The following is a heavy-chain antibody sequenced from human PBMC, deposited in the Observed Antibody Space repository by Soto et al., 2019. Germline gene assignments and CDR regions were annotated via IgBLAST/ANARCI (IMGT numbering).Heavy chain of an antibody. CDR3: AKVEVCSGGRCYSPNYYYGMDV. D-gene: IGHD2-15*01. Sequence: QVQLVESGGGVVQPGRSLRLSCAASGFTFSSYSMHWVRQAPGKGLEWVAVISYDGSNIYYADSVKGRFTISRDNSKNSLYLEMNSLRAEDTAVYYCAKVEVCSGGRCYSPNYYYGMDVWGQGTTVTVSS. J-gene: IGHJ6*02. CDR2: ISYDGSNI. V-gene: IGHV3-30*18. CDR1: GFTFSSYS.